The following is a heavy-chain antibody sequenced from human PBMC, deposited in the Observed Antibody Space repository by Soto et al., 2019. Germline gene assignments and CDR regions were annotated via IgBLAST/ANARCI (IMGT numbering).Heavy chain of an antibody. CDR3: ARRDATKLGVTIYSGMVV. Sequence: QVQLVQSGAEVKKPGSSVKVSCKASGGSLTNYGVSWVRQAPGQGLECMGGIIPVFGTAKYAQKFQGRVTIAADESKSTVFMDVRTLRSADTAVDYCARRDATKLGVTIYSGMVVRGQGMTVSVSS. V-gene: IGHV1-69*12. D-gene: IGHD3-10*01. J-gene: IGHJ6*02. CDR2: IIPVFGTA. CDR1: GGSLTNYG.